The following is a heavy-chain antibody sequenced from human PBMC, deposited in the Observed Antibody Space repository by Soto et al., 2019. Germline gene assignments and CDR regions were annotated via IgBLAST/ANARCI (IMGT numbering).Heavy chain of an antibody. CDR1: GFTFSNYA. V-gene: IGHV3-23*01. CDR3: AKDHFFAA. J-gene: IGHJ4*02. CDR2: ISGNGDKT. Sequence: EVQLLESGGGLVQPGGSLRLSCAASGFTFSNYALSWVRQAPGKGLEWVSGISGNGDKTYYADSVKGRFTIARDNSKNTLNLQMNSLRAEETGIYYCAKDHFFAAWGQGNLVTVSS.